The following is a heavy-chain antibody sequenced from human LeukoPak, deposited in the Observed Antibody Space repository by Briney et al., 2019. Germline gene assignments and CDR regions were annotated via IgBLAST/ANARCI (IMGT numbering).Heavy chain of an antibody. D-gene: IGHD6-19*01. CDR1: GYTLSRYA. J-gene: IGHJ4*02. V-gene: IGHV3-23*01. CDR3: AKAKKQWLLDY. CDR2: ISGSGGST. Sequence: GGSLRRYCAASGYTLSRYAMSWVRQAPGKGLESVTAISGSGGSTYYADSVKGRFTISRDNSKNTLYLQMNSLRAEDTAVYYCAKAKKQWLLDYWGQGTLVTVSS.